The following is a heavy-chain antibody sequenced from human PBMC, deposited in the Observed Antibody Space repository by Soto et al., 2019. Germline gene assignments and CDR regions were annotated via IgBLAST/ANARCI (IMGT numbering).Heavy chain of an antibody. CDR2: IKAAGGDT. V-gene: IGHV3-23*01. Sequence: EVQLLGSGGGLVRPGGSLRLSCAGSGFTFSSYPMSWVRQAPGKGPEWVAAIKAAGGDTYYADSVKGRFTISRDNFNDILYLQMNSLTVEDTAMYYCKRDVVASSPPEADYWGQGTLVTASS. D-gene: IGHD5-12*01. CDR1: GFTFSSYP. CDR3: KRDVVASSPPEADY. J-gene: IGHJ4*02.